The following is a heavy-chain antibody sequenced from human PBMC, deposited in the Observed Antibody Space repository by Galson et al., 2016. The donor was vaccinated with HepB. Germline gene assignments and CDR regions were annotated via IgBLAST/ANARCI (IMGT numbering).Heavy chain of an antibody. J-gene: IGHJ3*02. D-gene: IGHD1-26*01. CDR1: GFTASSDY. Sequence: SLRLSCATSGFTASSDYMTWVRQAPGKGLEWVSLFYIGGNTYYGNSVKGRFTISRDNSKNTLYLQMNSLRAEDTAMYYCATVGGSTYGLRSDAFDIWGQGTMVTVSS. V-gene: IGHV3-53*01. CDR2: FYIGGNT. CDR3: ATVGGSTYGLRSDAFDI.